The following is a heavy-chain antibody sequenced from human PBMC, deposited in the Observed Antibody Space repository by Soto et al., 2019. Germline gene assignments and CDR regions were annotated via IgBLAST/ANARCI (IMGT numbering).Heavy chain of an antibody. Sequence: SVKVSCKACGGTFSSYAISWVRQAPGQGLEGMGGIIPIFCTANYAQRFQGRVTITADEYTSTPDMDLSSLSAGERAVCCRGRSKFYSQSSGYYYVWYSSCGQGTLVTVSA. CDR3: GRSKFYSQSSGYYYVWYSS. V-gene: IGHV1-69*13. CDR1: GGTFSSYA. CDR2: IIPIFCTA. J-gene: IGHJ5*02. D-gene: IGHD3-22*01.